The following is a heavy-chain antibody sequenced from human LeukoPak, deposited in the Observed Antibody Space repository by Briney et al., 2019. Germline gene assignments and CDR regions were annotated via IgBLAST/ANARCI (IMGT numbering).Heavy chain of an antibody. J-gene: IGHJ4*02. CDR2: ISGSGGGP. CDR1: GFTFSKYA. V-gene: IGHV3-23*01. CDR3: ARDRAGTGNYPLDY. Sequence: QPGGSLRLSCAASGFTFSKYAMSWVRQAPGKGLEWVSGISGSGGGPYYADSVKGRFTISRDNSKNTLYLQMNSLRAEDTAVYYCARDRAGTGNYPLDYWGQGTLVIVSS. D-gene: IGHD3-10*01.